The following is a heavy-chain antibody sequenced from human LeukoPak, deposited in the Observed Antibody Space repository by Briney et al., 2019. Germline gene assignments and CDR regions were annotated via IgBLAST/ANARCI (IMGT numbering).Heavy chain of an antibody. CDR1: GGSFSGYY. D-gene: IGHD1-7*01. Sequence: SETLSLTCAVYGGSFSGYYWSWIRQPPGKGLEWIGYIYYSGSTNYNPSLKSRVTISVDTSKNQFSLKLSSVTAADTAVYYCAREGTKRTFDYWGQGTLVTVSS. CDR3: AREGTKRTFDY. V-gene: IGHV4-59*01. J-gene: IGHJ4*02. CDR2: IYYSGST.